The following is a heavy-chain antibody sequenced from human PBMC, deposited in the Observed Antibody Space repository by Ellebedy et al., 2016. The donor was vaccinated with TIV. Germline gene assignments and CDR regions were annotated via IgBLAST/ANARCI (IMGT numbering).Heavy chain of an antibody. CDR1: GFIFSSYW. Sequence: GESLKISXAASGFIFSSYWMHWVRQAPGKGLVWVSRINSDGSSTSYADSVKGRFTISRDNAKNSLYLQMNSLRAEDTAVYYCAWGMDVWGQGTTVTVSS. CDR2: INSDGSST. V-gene: IGHV3-74*01. J-gene: IGHJ6*02. CDR3: AWGMDV.